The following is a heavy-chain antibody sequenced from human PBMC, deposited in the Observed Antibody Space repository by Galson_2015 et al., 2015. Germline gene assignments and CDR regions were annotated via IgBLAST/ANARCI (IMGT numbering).Heavy chain of an antibody. CDR3: ARIRTMVRGVMTFDY. Sequence: PALVKPTQTLTLTCTFSGFSLSTSGMCVSWIRQPPGKALEWLALIDWDDDKYYSTSLKTRLTISKDTSKNQVVLTMTNMDPVDTATYYRARIRTMVRGVMTFDYWGQGTLVTVSS. CDR1: GFSLSTSGMC. D-gene: IGHD3-10*01. CDR2: IDWDDDK. J-gene: IGHJ4*02. V-gene: IGHV2-70*01.